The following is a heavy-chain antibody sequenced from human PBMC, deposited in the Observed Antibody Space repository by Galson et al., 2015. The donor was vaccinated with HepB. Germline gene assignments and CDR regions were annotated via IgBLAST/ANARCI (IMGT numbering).Heavy chain of an antibody. CDR2: TYYRSQWYH. CDR1: GDSVSSDSSA. D-gene: IGHD6-25*01. J-gene: IGHJ4*02. Sequence: CAISGDSVSSDSSAWNWIRQSPSRGLEWLGRTYYRSQWYHDYSGSLQSRITINAETSTNQFFLQLDSVTPEDTAVYYCAGDGYLGLVYYFDYWGPGILVTVS. CDR3: AGDGYLGLVYYFDY. V-gene: IGHV6-1*01.